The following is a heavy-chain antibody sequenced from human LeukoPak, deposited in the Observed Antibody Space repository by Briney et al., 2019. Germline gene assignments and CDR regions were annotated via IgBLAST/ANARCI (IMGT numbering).Heavy chain of an antibody. J-gene: IGHJ6*03. CDR2: INHSGST. D-gene: IGHD2-2*01. CDR3: ARQNFYRYCRSTSCYRPYYYYYMDV. V-gene: IGHV4-34*01. CDR1: GGSFSGYY. Sequence: SETLSLTCAVYGGSFSGYYWSWIRQPPGKGLEWIGEINHSGSTNYNPSLKIQVTISVDTSKNQFSLKLSSVTAADTTVYYCARQNFYRYCRSTSCYRPYYYYYMDVWGKGTTVTISS.